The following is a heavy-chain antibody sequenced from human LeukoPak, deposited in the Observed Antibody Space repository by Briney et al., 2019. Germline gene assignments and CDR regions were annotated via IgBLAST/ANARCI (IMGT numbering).Heavy chain of an antibody. Sequence: GGSLRLSCAASGFTFSSYWMNWARQAPGKGLEWVASINHNGNVNYYVDSVKGRFTISRDNSKNTLYLQMNSLRAEDTAVYYCAKYRLSFTMVRGSIDYWGQGTLVTVSS. J-gene: IGHJ4*02. V-gene: IGHV3-7*01. CDR1: GFTFSSYW. CDR2: INHNGNVN. D-gene: IGHD3-10*01. CDR3: AKYRLSFTMVRGSIDY.